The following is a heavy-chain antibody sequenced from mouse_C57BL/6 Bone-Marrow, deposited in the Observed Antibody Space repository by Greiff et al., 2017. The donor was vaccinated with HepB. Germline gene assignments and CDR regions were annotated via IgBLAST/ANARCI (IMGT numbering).Heavy chain of an antibody. CDR1: GYTFTSYW. V-gene: IGHV1-69*01. J-gene: IGHJ3*01. D-gene: IGHD2-4*01. Sequence: VKLQQPGAELVMPGASVKLSSKASGYTFTSYWMHWVKQRPGQGLEWIGEIDPSDSYTNYNQKFKGKSTLTVDKSSSTAYMQLSSLTSEDSAVYYCASDDYDRGGAWFAYWGQGTLVTVSA. CDR3: ASDDYDRGGAWFAY. CDR2: IDPSDSYT.